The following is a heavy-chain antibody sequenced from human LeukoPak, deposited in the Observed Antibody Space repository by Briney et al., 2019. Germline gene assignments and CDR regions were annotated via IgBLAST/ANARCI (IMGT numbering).Heavy chain of an antibody. CDR3: ARGQYYYGSGSYQNYMDV. J-gene: IGHJ6*03. D-gene: IGHD3-10*01. CDR1: GYTFTSYY. Sequence: ASVKVSCKASGYTFTSYYMHWVRQAPGQGLEWMGWINPNSGGTNYAQKFQGRVTMTRDTSISTAYMELSRLRSDDTAVYYCARGQYYYGSGSYQNYMDVWGKGTTITISS. CDR2: INPNSGGT. V-gene: IGHV1-2*02.